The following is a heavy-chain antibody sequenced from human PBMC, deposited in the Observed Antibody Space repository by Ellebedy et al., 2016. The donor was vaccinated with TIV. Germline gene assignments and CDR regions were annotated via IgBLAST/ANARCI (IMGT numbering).Heavy chain of an antibody. J-gene: IGHJ4*02. CDR1: GFTFSTYA. V-gene: IGHV3-23*01. CDR3: AKGEGKRGSKTYYNCPFDS. CDR2: ISGSGGST. Sequence: GESLKISXAVSGFTFSTYAMNWVRQAPGKGLELVSAISGSGGSTYYADSVKGRFTISKDNSKNTVYLQMNSLRAEDTAVYYCAKGEGKRGSKTYYNCPFDSWGQGTLVTVSS. D-gene: IGHD3-10*01.